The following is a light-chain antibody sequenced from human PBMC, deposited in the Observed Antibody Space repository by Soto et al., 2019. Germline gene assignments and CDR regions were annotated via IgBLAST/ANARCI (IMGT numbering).Light chain of an antibody. Sequence: EIVLTQSPATLSLSPGERATLSCRASQSVSSYLAWYQQKPGQAPRLLIYDASNRATGIPARFSGSGSGTDFTLRISSLEPEDFAIYYCQQRSNWPPVTFGGGTKVEIK. V-gene: IGKV3-11*01. CDR1: QSVSSY. J-gene: IGKJ4*01. CDR2: DAS. CDR3: QQRSNWPPVT.